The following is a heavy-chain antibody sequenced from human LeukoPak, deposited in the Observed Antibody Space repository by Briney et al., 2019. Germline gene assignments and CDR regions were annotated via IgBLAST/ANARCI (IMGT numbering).Heavy chain of an antibody. CDR1: GFSFSTSGVG. Sequence: SGPTLAQLTQTLTLTCTFSGFSFSTSGVGVGWIRQPQGKALEWLTLIYWDDDKRYSPSLKRRLTITKGTSKNQVVLTMTNMDPVDTATYYCAHSPLAPRPYDSSGLRYAFDIWGQGTMVTVSS. CDR2: IYWDDDK. V-gene: IGHV2-5*02. D-gene: IGHD3-22*01. CDR3: AHSPLAPRPYDSSGLRYAFDI. J-gene: IGHJ3*02.